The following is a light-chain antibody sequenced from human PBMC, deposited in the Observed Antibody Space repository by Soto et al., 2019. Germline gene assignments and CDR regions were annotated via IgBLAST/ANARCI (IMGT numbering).Light chain of an antibody. CDR2: EVS. CDR3: TSYTSTSNPFV. CDR1: SSDVGGFNH. J-gene: IGLJ1*01. Sequence: QSVLTQPASVSASPGQSITISCTGTSSDVGGFNHVSWYQQHPGKAPKLMIYEVSNRPSGVSSRFSGSKSGNTASLTISGLQAEDEADYYCTSYTSTSNPFVFGTGTKVTVL. V-gene: IGLV2-14*03.